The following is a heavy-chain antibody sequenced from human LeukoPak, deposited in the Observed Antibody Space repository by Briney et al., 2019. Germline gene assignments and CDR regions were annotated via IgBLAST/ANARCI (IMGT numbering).Heavy chain of an antibody. CDR2: ISSSGSTI. Sequence: GGSLRLSCAASGFTFSDYYMSWIRQAPGKGLEWVSYISSSGSTIYYADSVKGRFTISRDNAKNSLYLQMNSLRAEDTAVYYCAKDRRPGVLRFLEWFLYDYGMDVWGQGTTVTVSS. CDR1: GFTFSDYY. CDR3: AKDRRPGVLRFLEWFLYDYGMDV. J-gene: IGHJ6*02. V-gene: IGHV3-11*01. D-gene: IGHD3-3*01.